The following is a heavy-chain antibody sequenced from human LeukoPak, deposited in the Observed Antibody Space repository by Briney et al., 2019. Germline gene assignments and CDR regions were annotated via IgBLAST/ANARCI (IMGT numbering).Heavy chain of an antibody. CDR1: GYTFSSYG. V-gene: IGHV3-23*01. CDR2: ISASGGST. Sequence: GGTLRLSCAASGYTFSSYGMSWVRQAPGKGLEWVSGISASGGSTYHADSVKGRFTISRDNSKNTMYLQMNSLRAEDTAVYYCAKVDRRSDLPYYFDYWGQGTLVTVSS. J-gene: IGHJ4*02. CDR3: AKVDRRSDLPYYFDY.